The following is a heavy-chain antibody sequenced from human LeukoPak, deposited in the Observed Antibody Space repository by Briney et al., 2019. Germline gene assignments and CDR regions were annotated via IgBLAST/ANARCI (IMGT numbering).Heavy chain of an antibody. V-gene: IGHV3-48*03. J-gene: IGHJ5*02. CDR2: ISVGGSDE. CDR3: ARDVGFNNGWPA. Sequence: GGSLRLSCVASGFSFNTYEMNWVRQAPGKGLEWISYISVGGSDEDYADSVKGRFSVSRDNAKNSLFLQMNSLRVGDTAVYYCARDVGFNNGWPAWGQGTLVTGSS. D-gene: IGHD6-19*01. CDR1: GFSFNTYE.